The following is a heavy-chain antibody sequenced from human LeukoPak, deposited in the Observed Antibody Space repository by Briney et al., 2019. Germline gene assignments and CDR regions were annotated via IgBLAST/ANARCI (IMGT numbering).Heavy chain of an antibody. J-gene: IGHJ5*02. CDR2: IYYSGST. D-gene: IGHD2-15*01. CDR1: GGSISSYY. Sequence: PSETLSLTCTVSGGSISSYYWGWIRQPPGKELEWIGSIYYSGSTYYNPSLKSRVTISVDTSKNQFSLKLSSVTAADTAVYYCARHPRGRRWFDPWGQGTLVTVSS. CDR3: ARHPRGRRWFDP. V-gene: IGHV4-39*01.